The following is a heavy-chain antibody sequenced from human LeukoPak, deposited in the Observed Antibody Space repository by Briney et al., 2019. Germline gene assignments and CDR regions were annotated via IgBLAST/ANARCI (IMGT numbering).Heavy chain of an antibody. D-gene: IGHD3-3*01. Sequence: SETLSLTCTVSGGSISSSSYYWGWIRQPPGKGLEWIGSIYYSGSTYYNPPLKSRVTISVDTSKNQFSLKLSSVTAADTAVYYCARPGLYDFWSGDAFDIWGQGTMVTVSS. CDR1: GGSISSSSYY. CDR2: IYYSGST. V-gene: IGHV4-39*01. CDR3: ARPGLYDFWSGDAFDI. J-gene: IGHJ3*02.